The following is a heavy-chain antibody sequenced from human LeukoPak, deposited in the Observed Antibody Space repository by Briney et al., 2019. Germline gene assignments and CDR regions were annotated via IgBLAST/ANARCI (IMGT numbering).Heavy chain of an antibody. V-gene: IGHV3-21*04. Sequence: GGSLRLSCAASGFTFNKSWMNWVRQAPGKGLEWVSSISSSSSYIYYADSVKGRFTISRDNAKNTLYLQMNSLRSDDTAVYYCARDSRITIFGVEYWGQGTLVTVSS. CDR2: ISSSSSYI. J-gene: IGHJ4*02. D-gene: IGHD3-3*01. CDR3: ARDSRITIFGVEY. CDR1: GFTFNKSW.